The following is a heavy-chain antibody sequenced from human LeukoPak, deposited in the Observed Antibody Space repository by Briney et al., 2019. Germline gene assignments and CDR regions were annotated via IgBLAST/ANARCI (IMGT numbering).Heavy chain of an antibody. J-gene: IGHJ5*02. CDR3: ARQGYSSSWYSGGGEGFWFDP. CDR2: IYPGDSDT. D-gene: IGHD6-13*01. V-gene: IGHV5-51*01. Sequence: GESLQISCKGSGSSFTSYWIGWVRQLPGKGLEWMGIIYPGDSDTRYSPSFQGQVTISADKSISTAYLQWSSLKASDTAMYYCARQGYSSSWYSGGGEGFWFDPWGQGTLVTVSS. CDR1: GSSFTSYW.